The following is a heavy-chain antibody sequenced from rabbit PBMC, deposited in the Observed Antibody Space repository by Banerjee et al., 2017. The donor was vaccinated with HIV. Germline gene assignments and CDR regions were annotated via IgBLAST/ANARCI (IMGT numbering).Heavy chain of an antibody. Sequence: QEQLEESGGDLVRPEGSLTLTCTASGFSFSGGYWICWVRQAPGKGLEWIACIYIGDGSTAYATWAKGRFTISKTSSTTVTLQMTSLTAADTATYFCAGNGRYYFDLWGPGTLVTVS. CDR3: AGNGRYYFDL. J-gene: IGHJ4*01. CDR2: IYIGDGST. CDR1: GFSFSGGYW. D-gene: IGHD1-1*01. V-gene: IGHV1S45*01.